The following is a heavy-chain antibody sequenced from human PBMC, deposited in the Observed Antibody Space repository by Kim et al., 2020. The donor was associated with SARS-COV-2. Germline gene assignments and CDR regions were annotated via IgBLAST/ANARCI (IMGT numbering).Heavy chain of an antibody. D-gene: IGHD1-1*01. J-gene: IGHJ4*02. V-gene: IGHV3-30*01. Sequence: NKSYAESVKGRFTISGDNSKNTLYLQMNSLRAEDTAVYYCARSDGYSYFDYWGQGTLVTVSS. CDR3: ARSDGYSYFDY. CDR2: NK.